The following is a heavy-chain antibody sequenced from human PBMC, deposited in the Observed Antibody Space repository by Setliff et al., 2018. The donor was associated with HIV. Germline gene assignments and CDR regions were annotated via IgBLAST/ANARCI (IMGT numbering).Heavy chain of an antibody. D-gene: IGHD6-13*01. CDR1: GGSISSSSYY. J-gene: IGHJ5*02. CDR2: IYYSGST. CDR3: ARDYEGGSSWYLGEAGFDP. V-gene: IGHV4-39*07. Sequence: PSETLSLTCTVSGGSISSSSYYWGWFRQPPGKGLEWIGSIYYSGSTYYNPSLKSRVAISLDTSKNQFSLKVSSVTAADTALYYCARDYEGGSSWYLGEAGFDPWGHGTLVTVSS.